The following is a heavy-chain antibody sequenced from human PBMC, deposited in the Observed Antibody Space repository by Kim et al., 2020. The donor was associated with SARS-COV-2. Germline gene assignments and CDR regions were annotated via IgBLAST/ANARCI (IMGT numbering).Heavy chain of an antibody. CDR3: ARDLVRWSRNRQEIVVVPAAIGY. J-gene: IGHJ4*02. CDR1: GYTFTSYA. D-gene: IGHD2-2*01. Sequence: ASVKVSCKASGYTFTSYAMNWVRQAPGQGLEWMGWINTNTGNPTYAPGFTGRFVFSLDTSVSTAYLQISSLKAEDTAVYYCARDLVRWSRNRQEIVVVPAAIGYWGQGTLVTVSS. V-gene: IGHV7-4-1*02. CDR2: INTNTGNP.